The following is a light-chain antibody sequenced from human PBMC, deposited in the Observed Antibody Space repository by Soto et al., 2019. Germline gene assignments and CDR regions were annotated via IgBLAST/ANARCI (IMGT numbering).Light chain of an antibody. CDR2: AAS. CDR1: QSVSSY. CDR3: QQYGSSPWT. J-gene: IGKJ1*01. V-gene: IGKV3-20*01. Sequence: EIVMTQSPATLSVSPGERATLSCRASQSVSSYLAWYQQKPGQVPRLLIYAASRRTTGIPDRFSGSGSGTDFTLTISRLEPEDFAVYYCQQYGSSPWTFGQGTKVDIK.